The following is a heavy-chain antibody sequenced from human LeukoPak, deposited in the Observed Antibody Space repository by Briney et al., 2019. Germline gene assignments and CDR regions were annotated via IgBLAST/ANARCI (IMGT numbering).Heavy chain of an antibody. V-gene: IGHV1-2*02. CDR2: INPNSGGT. CDR1: GYTFTGYY. Sequence: ASVKVSCKASGYTFTGYYMHWVRQAPGQGLEWMGWINPNSGGTNYAQKFQGRVTITADESTSTAYMELSSLRSEDTAVYYCARSIVVVPAAIIGYLDYWGQGTLVTVSS. J-gene: IGHJ4*02. D-gene: IGHD2-2*02. CDR3: ARSIVVVPAAIIGYLDY.